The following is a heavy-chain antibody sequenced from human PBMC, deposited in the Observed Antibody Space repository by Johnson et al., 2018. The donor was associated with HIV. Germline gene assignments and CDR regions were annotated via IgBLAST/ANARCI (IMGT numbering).Heavy chain of an antibody. CDR1: GFTFSNAW. V-gene: IGHV3-15*05. CDR2: VKSKTDGGTT. CDR3: AIGRGEFPRHAFDI. D-gene: IGHD3-10*01. Sequence: VQLVESGGGLVQPGGSLRLSCAASGFTFSNAWMSWVRQAPGKGLEWVGRVKSKTDGGTTDYTAPVKGRFTISRDDSKNTLYLQMNSLRAEDTAVYYCAIGRGEFPRHAFDIWGQGTMVIVSS. J-gene: IGHJ3*02.